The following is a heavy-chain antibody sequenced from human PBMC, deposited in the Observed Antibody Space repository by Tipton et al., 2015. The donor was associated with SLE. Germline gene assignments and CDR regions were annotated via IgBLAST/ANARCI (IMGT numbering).Heavy chain of an antibody. CDR1: GGSISSSFNY. D-gene: IGHD1-26*01. CDR3: ARQGGASGTSFAFDL. CDR2: ISYSGSS. V-gene: IGHV4-39*07. J-gene: IGHJ3*01. Sequence: TLSLTCTVSGGSISSSFNYWGWIRQPPGKGLEWSGSISYSGSSYYNPSLKGRGTMSLDTSKNQFSLKVSSVTAADTAVYFCARQGGASGTSFAFDLWGQGTMVTVSS.